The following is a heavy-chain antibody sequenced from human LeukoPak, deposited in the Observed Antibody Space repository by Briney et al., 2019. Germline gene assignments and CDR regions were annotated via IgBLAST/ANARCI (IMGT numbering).Heavy chain of an antibody. CDR2: ISSSGSTI. CDR1: EFTFSDYY. J-gene: IGHJ4*02. Sequence: PGGSLRLSCAASEFTFSDYYMSWIRQAPGKGLEWVSYISSSGSTIYYADSVKGRFTISRDNAKNSLYLQMNSLRAEDTAVYYCASLGYGYASRWVDYWGQGTLVTVSS. V-gene: IGHV3-11*01. D-gene: IGHD5-18*01. CDR3: ASLGYGYASRWVDY.